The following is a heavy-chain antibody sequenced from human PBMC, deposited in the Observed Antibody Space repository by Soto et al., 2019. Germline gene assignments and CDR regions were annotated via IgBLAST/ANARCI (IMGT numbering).Heavy chain of an antibody. CDR1: GGSFSGYY. Sequence: LETLSLTCAVYGGSFSGYYWSWIRQPPGKGLEWIGEINHSGSTNYNPSLKSRVTISVDTSKNQFSLKLSSVTAADTAVYYCARQAVVWFDPWGPGTLVTVS. J-gene: IGHJ5*02. CDR2: INHSGST. D-gene: IGHD2-15*01. V-gene: IGHV4-34*01. CDR3: ARQAVVWFDP.